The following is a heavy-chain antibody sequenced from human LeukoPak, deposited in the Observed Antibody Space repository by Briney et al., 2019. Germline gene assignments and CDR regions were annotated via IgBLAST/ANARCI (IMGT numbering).Heavy chain of an antibody. CDR1: GFRFDDYA. CDR3: ARDYGNYYYYMDV. CDR2: TSWNSGNI. V-gene: IGHV3-9*01. Sequence: GGSLRLSCAASGFRFDDYAMHWVRQVPGKGLEWVSGTSWNSGNIGYADSVKGRFTISRDNSKNTLYLQMNSLRAEDTAVYYCARDYGNYYYYMDVWGKGTTVTVSS. J-gene: IGHJ6*03. D-gene: IGHD4-17*01.